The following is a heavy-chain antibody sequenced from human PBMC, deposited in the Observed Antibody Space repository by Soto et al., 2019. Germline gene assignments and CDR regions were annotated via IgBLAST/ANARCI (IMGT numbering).Heavy chain of an antibody. V-gene: IGHV5-10-1*01. D-gene: IGHD6-19*01. Sequence: GESLKISCQGSGYRFSSYWITWVRQKPGKGLEWMGRIDPSGSYTNYSASFEGHVTISADKANSTAYLQMNSLRAEDTAIYYCVRAVGPYDYWGQGTLVTVSS. J-gene: IGHJ4*02. CDR1: GYRFSSYW. CDR2: IDPSGSYT. CDR3: VRAVGPYDY.